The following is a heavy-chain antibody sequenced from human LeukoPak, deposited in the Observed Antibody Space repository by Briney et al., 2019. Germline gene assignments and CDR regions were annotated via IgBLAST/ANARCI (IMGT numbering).Heavy chain of an antibody. CDR1: GFTFSSYE. D-gene: IGHD3-22*01. J-gene: IGHJ4*02. V-gene: IGHV3-48*03. CDR3: ARDNYDSSGYYFD. CDR2: ISSSVSTT. Sequence: PGGSLRLSCAASGFTFSSYEMNWVRQAPGKGLEWVSYISSSVSTTHYADSVKGRFTISRDNAKKSLYLQMNSLRAEDTAVYYCARDNYDSSGYYFDWGQGTLVTVSS.